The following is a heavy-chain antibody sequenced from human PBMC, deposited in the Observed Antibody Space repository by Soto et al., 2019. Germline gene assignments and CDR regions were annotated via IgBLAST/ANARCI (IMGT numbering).Heavy chain of an antibody. Sequence: DVQLVESGGDLVQPGGSLRLSCAASGFTFSSYDMQWVRQVTGKGLEWVSSIGKGGDTDYEDYVKGRFTISRENAKNPLYLQMSSLRVGDTAVYYWVRDPAGHGMDVWGQGTTVTVSS. CDR1: GFTFSSYD. CDR3: VRDPAGHGMDV. J-gene: IGHJ6*02. D-gene: IGHD3-10*01. CDR2: IGKGGDT. V-gene: IGHV3-13*01.